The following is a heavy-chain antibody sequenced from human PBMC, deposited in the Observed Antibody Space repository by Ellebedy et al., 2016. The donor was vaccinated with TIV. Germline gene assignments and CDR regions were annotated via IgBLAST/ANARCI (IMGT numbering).Heavy chain of an antibody. V-gene: IGHV5-51*01. J-gene: IGHJ4*02. CDR1: TYSFSSYW. D-gene: IGHD1-26*01. Sequence: GESLKISCKASTYSFSSYWIGWVRHVPGKGLEWMGVIYPGDSDTRVSPSFQGQVTISADKSTSTAYLQWRSLKASDTAIYYCARRTGSYLFDYWGQGTLVTVSS. CDR2: IYPGDSDT. CDR3: ARRTGSYLFDY.